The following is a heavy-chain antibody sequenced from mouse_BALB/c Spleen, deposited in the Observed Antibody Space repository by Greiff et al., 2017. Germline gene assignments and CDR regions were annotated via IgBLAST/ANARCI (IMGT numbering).Heavy chain of an antibody. CDR3: TRIYYYGSSYFDY. J-gene: IGHJ2*01. V-gene: IGHV6-6*02. CDR1: GFTFSNYW. Sequence: EVKVEESGGGLVQPGGSMKLSCVASGFTFSNYWMNWVRQSPEKGLEWVAEIRLKSNNYATHYAESVKGRFTISRDDSKSSVYLQMNNLRAEDTGIYYCTRIYYYGSSYFDYWGQGTTLTVSS. D-gene: IGHD1-1*01. CDR2: IRLKSNNYAT.